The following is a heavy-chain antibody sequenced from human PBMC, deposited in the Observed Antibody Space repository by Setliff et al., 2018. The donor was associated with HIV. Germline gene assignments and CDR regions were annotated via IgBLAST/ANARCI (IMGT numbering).Heavy chain of an antibody. V-gene: IGHV3-30*03. D-gene: IGHD1-7*01. CDR2: ISFDGDNK. Sequence: PGGSLRLSCAASGFTLSNYWMSWVRQAPGKGLEWVALISFDGDNKYYADSVKGRFTISRDNAKNTLFLQMNSLRAEDTAVYYCARVRAYNWNSGGGFDPWGQGTLVTVSS. CDR1: GFTLSNYW. J-gene: IGHJ5*02. CDR3: ARVRAYNWNSGGGFDP.